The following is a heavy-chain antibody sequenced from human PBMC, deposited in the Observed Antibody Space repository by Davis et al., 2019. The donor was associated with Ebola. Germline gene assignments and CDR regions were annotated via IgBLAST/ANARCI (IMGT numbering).Heavy chain of an antibody. Sequence: GESLKISCAASGFTFSSYWMHWVRQAPGKGLVWVSRINGYGSTTTYADSVKGRFTISRDNAKNTLYLQMNSLRAEDTAVYYCARDQEQLVGNGWFDPWGQGTLVTVSS. V-gene: IGHV3-74*01. CDR3: ARDQEQLVGNGWFDP. D-gene: IGHD6-6*01. CDR1: GFTFSSYW. J-gene: IGHJ5*02. CDR2: INGYGSTT.